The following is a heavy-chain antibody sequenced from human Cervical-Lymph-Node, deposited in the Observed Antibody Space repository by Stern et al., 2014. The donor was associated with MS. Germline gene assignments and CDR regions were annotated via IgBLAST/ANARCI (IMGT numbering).Heavy chain of an antibody. V-gene: IGHV3-66*01. CDR2: IYSGITT. CDR3: ARRQGDVRRPSDY. Sequence: EVQLVESGGGLVQPVGSLRLSCEVAGSTVSGNYMSWVRQAPGMGLECVSVIYSGITTYYTDSVKGRFTISLDLSQNTLFLQMNSLRVDDTAIYYCARRQGDVRRPSDYWGQGTLVTVSS. D-gene: IGHD5-24*01. J-gene: IGHJ4*02. CDR1: GSTVSGNY.